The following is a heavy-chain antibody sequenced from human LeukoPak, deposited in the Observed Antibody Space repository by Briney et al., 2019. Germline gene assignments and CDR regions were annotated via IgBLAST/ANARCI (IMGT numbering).Heavy chain of an antibody. CDR3: ARGRNGPSEDYYYGMDV. Sequence: SETLSLTCTVSGVSISYFWTWIRQPAGKGLEGIGRIHSSGGTNYNPSLRSRVTMSVDTSKNQFSLKLTSVTAADTAIYYCARGRNGPSEDYYYGMDVWGQGTTVTVSS. D-gene: IGHD3-10*01. J-gene: IGHJ6*02. V-gene: IGHV4-4*07. CDR1: GVSISYF. CDR2: IHSSGGT.